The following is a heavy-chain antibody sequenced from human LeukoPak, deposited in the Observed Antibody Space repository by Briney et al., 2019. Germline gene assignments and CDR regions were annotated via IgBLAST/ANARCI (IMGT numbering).Heavy chain of an antibody. D-gene: IGHD1-26*01. J-gene: IGHJ4*02. V-gene: IGHV3-48*01. CDR1: GFTFSSYS. CDR2: ISSSSSTI. Sequence: SGGSLRLSCAASGFTFSSYSMTWVRQAPGKGLEWVSYISSSSSTIYYADSVKGRFTISRDNAKNSLYLQMNSLRAEDTAVYYCASSGSYYGKWGQGTLVTVSS. CDR3: ASSGSYYGK.